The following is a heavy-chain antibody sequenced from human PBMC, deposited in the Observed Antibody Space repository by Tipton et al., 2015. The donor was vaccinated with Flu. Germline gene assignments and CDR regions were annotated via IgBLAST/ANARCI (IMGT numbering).Heavy chain of an antibody. V-gene: IGHV3-30*02. CDR3: VKDGWDTSGWYPFDY. D-gene: IGHD6-19*01. CDR1: GFIFSGYG. Sequence: SLILSCAASGFIFSGYGMHWVRQAPGKGLEWVAFIQHDESAKYYADSVKGRFTISRDNSKNALYLAINSLRTEDTSVYYCVKDGWDTSGWYPFDYWGQGALVTVSS. CDR2: IQHDESAK. J-gene: IGHJ4*02.